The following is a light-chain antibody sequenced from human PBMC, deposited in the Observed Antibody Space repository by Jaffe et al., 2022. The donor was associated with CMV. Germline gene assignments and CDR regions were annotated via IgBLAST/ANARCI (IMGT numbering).Light chain of an antibody. Sequence: IGMTQSPATLFVSPGERATLSCRASQSVSRNLAWYQQKSGQAPRLLIYDASIRATGIPGRFSGSGSGTEFTLTISSLQSEDFALYYCQQYNKWPPLTFGGGTKVEIK. CDR3: QQYNKWPPLT. CDR2: DAS. CDR1: QSVSRN. V-gene: IGKV3-15*01. J-gene: IGKJ4*01.